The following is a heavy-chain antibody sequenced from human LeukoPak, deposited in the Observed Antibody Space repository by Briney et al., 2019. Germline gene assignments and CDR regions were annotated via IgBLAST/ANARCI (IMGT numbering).Heavy chain of an antibody. Sequence: GGSLRLSCAASGFTFSSYGMHWVRQAPGKGLEWVAFIRYDGSNKYYADSVKGRFTISRDNSKNTLYLQMNSLRAEDTAVYYCAKLAGTFSAIMSVAYFDYWGQGTLVTVSS. CDR2: IRYDGSNK. V-gene: IGHV3-30*02. CDR1: GFTFSSYG. D-gene: IGHD1-1*01. CDR3: AKLAGTFSAIMSVAYFDY. J-gene: IGHJ4*02.